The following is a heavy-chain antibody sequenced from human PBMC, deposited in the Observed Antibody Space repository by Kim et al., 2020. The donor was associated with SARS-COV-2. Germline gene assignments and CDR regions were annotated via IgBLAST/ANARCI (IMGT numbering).Heavy chain of an antibody. CDR2: IDGSDGTT. J-gene: IGHJ4*02. CDR3: MKGGWGWIWDH. V-gene: IGHV3-23*01. D-gene: IGHD2-2*03. CDR1: GFTFTGYA. Sequence: GGSLRLSCTTSGFTFTGYAMSWVRQAPGKGLEWVSSIDGSDGTTYYVDSVKGRFTISRDNSKNTLYLQMNSLRADDPAVYYCMKGGWGWIWDHWGPGTRV.